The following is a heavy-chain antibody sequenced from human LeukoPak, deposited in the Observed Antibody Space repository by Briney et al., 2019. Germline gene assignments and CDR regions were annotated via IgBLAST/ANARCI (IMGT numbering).Heavy chain of an antibody. V-gene: IGHV3-23*01. CDR3: AKDVAAATDVNDY. Sequence: PGGSLRLSCAASGFTFSSYAMSWVRQAPGKGLEWVSAISGSGSSTYYADSVKGRFTISRDNSKNTLYLQMNSLRAEDTAVYYCAKDVAAATDVNDYWGQGTLVTVSS. CDR1: GFTFSSYA. CDR2: ISGSGSST. D-gene: IGHD6-13*01. J-gene: IGHJ4*02.